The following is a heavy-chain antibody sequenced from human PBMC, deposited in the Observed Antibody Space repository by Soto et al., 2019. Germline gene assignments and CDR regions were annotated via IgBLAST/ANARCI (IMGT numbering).Heavy chain of an antibody. Sequence: QITLKESGPTLVKPTQTLTLTCTFSGFSLSGTRMAVGWIRQPPGKALEWLALIYWDDDKRYSPFLKSRLTITKDSSKTQMVHTTTNMDPVDTARYYCAHIVVAGLGYYFDYWGQGTLVTVSS. CDR2: IYWDDDK. V-gene: IGHV2-5*02. CDR3: AHIVVAGLGYYFDY. D-gene: IGHD6-19*01. J-gene: IGHJ4*02. CDR1: GFSLSGTRMA.